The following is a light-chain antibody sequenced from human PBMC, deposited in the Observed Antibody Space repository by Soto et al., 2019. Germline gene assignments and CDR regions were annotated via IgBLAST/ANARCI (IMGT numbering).Light chain of an antibody. V-gene: IGKV1-5*03. J-gene: IGKJ1*01. CDR3: QHYNSYSEA. Sequence: DIQITKGPSTLSGSEDSSFTITCLASQTISSWLAWYTPIPVKASRLLIYMVFTIKSGVPSRFSGSGSGTEFTLTISSLQPDDFATYYCQHYNSYSEAFGQGTKVDIK. CDR2: MVF. CDR1: QTISSW.